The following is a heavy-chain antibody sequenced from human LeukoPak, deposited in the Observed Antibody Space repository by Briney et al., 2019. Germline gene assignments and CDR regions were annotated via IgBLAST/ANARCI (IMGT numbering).Heavy chain of an antibody. CDR3: ARDTLGPLYYGMDV. CDR2: INSDGSST. J-gene: IGHJ6*02. V-gene: IGHV3-74*01. D-gene: IGHD2-15*01. CDR1: GFTFSSYW. Sequence: GGSLRPSCAASGFTFSSYWMHWVRQAPGKGLVWVSRINSDGSSTSYADSVKGRFTISRDNAKNTLYLQMNSLRAEDTAAYYCARDTLGPLYYGMDVWGQGTTVTVSS.